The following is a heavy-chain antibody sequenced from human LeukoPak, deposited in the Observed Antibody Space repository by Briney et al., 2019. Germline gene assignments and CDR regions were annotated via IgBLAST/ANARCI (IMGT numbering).Heavy chain of an antibody. Sequence: GGFLRLSCTAAEVTFSTYRMYWVRQAPWKGPVWVGRINTDGSSLNYADSVKGRFTISRDNVKNTLYLQMNSLGAEDTAVYYCARRINYYDSSGYYYVRYFDSWGQGTLVAVSS. CDR3: ARRINYYDSSGYYYVRYFDS. V-gene: IGHV3-74*01. CDR2: INTDGSSL. CDR1: EVTFSTYR. D-gene: IGHD3-22*01. J-gene: IGHJ4*02.